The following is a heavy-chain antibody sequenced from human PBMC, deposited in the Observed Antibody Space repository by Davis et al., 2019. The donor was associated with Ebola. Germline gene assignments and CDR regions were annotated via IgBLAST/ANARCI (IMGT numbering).Heavy chain of an antibody. CDR3: ARVSSWIVVVVAATPGFDP. CDR2: IYYSGST. J-gene: IGHJ5*02. Sequence: MPSETLSLTCTVSGGSISSYYWSWIRQPPGKGLQWIGSIYYSGSTYHNPSLKSRVTISVDTSKNQFSLKLSSVTAADTAVYYCARVSSWIVVVVAATPGFDPWGQGTLVTVSS. D-gene: IGHD2-15*01. CDR1: GGSISSYY. V-gene: IGHV4-59*08.